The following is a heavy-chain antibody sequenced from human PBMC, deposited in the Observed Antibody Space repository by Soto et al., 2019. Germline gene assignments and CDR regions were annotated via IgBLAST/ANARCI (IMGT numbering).Heavy chain of an antibody. CDR1: GFTFSSYS. CDR3: ARDKGPTIYSSGKHFDY. J-gene: IGHJ4*02. Sequence: GGSLRLSCAASGFTFSSYSMNWVRQAPGKGLEWVSSISSSSSYIYYADSVKGRFTISRDNAKNSLYLQMNSLRAEDTAVYYCARDKGPTIYSSGKHFDYWGQGTLVTVSS. V-gene: IGHV3-21*01. CDR2: ISSSSSYI. D-gene: IGHD6-19*01.